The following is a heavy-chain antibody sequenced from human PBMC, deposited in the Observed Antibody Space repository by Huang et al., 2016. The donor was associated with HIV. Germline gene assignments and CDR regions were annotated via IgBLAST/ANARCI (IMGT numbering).Heavy chain of an antibody. V-gene: IGHV4-39*01. Sequence: QLLLQESGPGLVKPSEALALTCAVSGGSIRSSDYHWGWIRQPPGKGLEWIGSIYYKGMTPYSPSLKSRVTIAVDTSKNLFFLNLTSMTAADTAVYYCARHREGPVAYYSGWGSHLNYMDVWGRGRTVVVSS. CDR1: GGSIRSSDYH. CDR3: ARHREGPVAYYSGWGSHLNYMDV. CDR2: IYYKGMT. J-gene: IGHJ6*03. D-gene: IGHD3-10*01.